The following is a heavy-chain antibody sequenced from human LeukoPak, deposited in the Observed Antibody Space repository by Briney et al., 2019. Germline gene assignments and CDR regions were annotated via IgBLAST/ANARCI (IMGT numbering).Heavy chain of an antibody. CDR1: GFTFSSYW. CDR3: ARDDGFSCYPY. CDR2: MNLDGSEK. D-gene: IGHD3/OR15-3a*01. J-gene: IGHJ4*02. Sequence: GGSLRLSCAASGFTFSSYWMTWVRQAPGKGLEWVANMNLDGSEKFYVDSVKGRFTISRDNAKNSLFLQMNSLTAEDTAVYYCARDDGFSCYPYWGQGTLVTVSS. V-gene: IGHV3-7*01.